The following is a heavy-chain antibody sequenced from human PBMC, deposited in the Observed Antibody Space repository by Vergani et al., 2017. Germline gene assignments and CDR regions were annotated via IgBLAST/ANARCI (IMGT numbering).Heavy chain of an antibody. CDR1: GGSFSGYY. J-gene: IGHJ6*03. CDR2: INHSGST. V-gene: IGHV4-34*09. CDR3: ARAVGCSSTSCYRAYYYYMDV. Sequence: QVQLQESGPGLVKASQTLSLTCSVYGGSFSGYYWSWIRQPPGKGLEWIGEINHSGSTNYNPSLKSRVTISVDTSKNQFSLKLSSVTAADTAVYYCARAVGCSSTSCYRAYYYYMDVWGKGP. D-gene: IGHD2-2*02.